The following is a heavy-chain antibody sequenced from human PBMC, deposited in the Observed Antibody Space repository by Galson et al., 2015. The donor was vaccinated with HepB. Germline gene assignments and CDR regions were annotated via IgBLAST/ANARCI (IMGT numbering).Heavy chain of an antibody. Sequence: VKVSCKASGGTFSSYAISWVRQAPGQGLEWMGGIIPIFGTANYAQKFQGRVTITADESTSTAYMELSSLRSEDTAVYYCARARITMVRGVHYYYYYGMDVWGQGTTVTVSS. CDR1: GGTFSSYA. CDR2: IIPIFGTA. D-gene: IGHD3-10*01. CDR3: ARARITMVRGVHYYYYYGMDV. J-gene: IGHJ6*02. V-gene: IGHV1-69*01.